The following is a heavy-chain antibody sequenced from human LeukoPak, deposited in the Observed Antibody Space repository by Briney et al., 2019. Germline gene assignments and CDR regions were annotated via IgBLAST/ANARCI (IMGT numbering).Heavy chain of an antibody. V-gene: IGHV4-59*01. CDR2: IYYSGST. CDR1: GGSISSYY. Sequence: SETLSFTCTVSGGSISSYYWSWIRQPPGKGLEWIGYIYYSGSTNYTPSLKSRVTISVDTSKNQFSLKLSSVTAADTAVYYCARASVWGSYRYSRFYFQHWGQGTLVTVSS. D-gene: IGHD3-16*02. J-gene: IGHJ1*01. CDR3: ARASVWGSYRYSRFYFQH.